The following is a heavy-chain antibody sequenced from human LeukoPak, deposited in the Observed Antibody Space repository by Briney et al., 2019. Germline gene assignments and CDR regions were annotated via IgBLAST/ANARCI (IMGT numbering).Heavy chain of an antibody. V-gene: IGHV3-11*01. J-gene: IGHJ4*02. D-gene: IGHD1-1*01. CDR3: ARVGIALTSPFDY. CDR2: MSSRGYPT. Sequence: GGSLRLSCLASGFTFSDYFMSWVRQAPGKGLEWISYMSSRGYPTYYAESVKGRFTISRDNAKNTLYLQMHNLRADDTAVYFCARVGIALTSPFDYWGLGTLVAVSS. CDR1: GFTFSDYF.